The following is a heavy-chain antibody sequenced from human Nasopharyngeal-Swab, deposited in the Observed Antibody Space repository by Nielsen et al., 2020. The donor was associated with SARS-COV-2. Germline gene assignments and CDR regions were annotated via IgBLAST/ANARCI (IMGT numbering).Heavy chain of an antibody. D-gene: IGHD3-3*01. CDR3: ARAIFGVVIIFNYYYMDV. V-gene: IGHV4-34*01. Sequence: PGKGLEWIGEINHSGGTNYNPSLKSRVTISVDTSKNQFSLKPSSVTAADTAVYYCARAIFGVVIIFNYYYMDVWGKGTTVTVSS. J-gene: IGHJ6*03. CDR2: INHSGGT.